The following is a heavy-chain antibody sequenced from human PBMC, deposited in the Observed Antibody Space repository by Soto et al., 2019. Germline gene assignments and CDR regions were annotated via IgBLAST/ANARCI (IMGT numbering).Heavy chain of an antibody. Sequence: SETLSLTCAVYGGSFSGYYWSWIRQPPGKGLEWIGEINHSGSTNYNPSLKSRVTISVDTSKNQFSLKLSSVTAADTAVYYCARKVLRYFASLFYLDYYYGMDVWGQGTTVTVSS. D-gene: IGHD3-9*01. CDR1: GGSFSGYY. V-gene: IGHV4-34*01. CDR2: INHSGST. J-gene: IGHJ6*02. CDR3: ARKVLRYFASLFYLDYYYGMDV.